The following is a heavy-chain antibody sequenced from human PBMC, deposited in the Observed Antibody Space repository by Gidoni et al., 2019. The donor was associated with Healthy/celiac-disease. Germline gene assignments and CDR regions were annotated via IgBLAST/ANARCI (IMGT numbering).Heavy chain of an antibody. CDR3: ARFGYRYGYWDY. V-gene: IGHV1-46*01. Sequence: HVQPVPSGAVVKKPGASVKVSCKASGYTFTSYYMHWVRQAPGQELEWMGIINPSGGSTSYAQKFQSRVTITRDTSTSPVYMGLSSLRSEDAGVYYCARFGYRYGYWDYWGQGTLVTVSS. CDR2: INPSGGST. D-gene: IGHD5-18*01. J-gene: IGHJ4*02. CDR1: GYTFTSYY.